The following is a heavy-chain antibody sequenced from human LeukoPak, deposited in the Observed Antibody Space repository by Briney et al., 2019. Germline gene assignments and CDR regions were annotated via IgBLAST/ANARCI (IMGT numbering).Heavy chain of an antibody. CDR3: AKGNFTIWDY. CDR2: ISGSGGST. D-gene: IGHD3-9*01. Sequence: GGTLRLSCAASGFTFSSYSMSWVRQAPGKGLEWVSAISGSGGSTYYANSVKGRFTISRDNSKNTVYLQMNSLRAEDTAVYYCAKGNFTIWDYWGQGTLVTVSS. CDR1: GFTFSSYS. J-gene: IGHJ4*02. V-gene: IGHV3-23*01.